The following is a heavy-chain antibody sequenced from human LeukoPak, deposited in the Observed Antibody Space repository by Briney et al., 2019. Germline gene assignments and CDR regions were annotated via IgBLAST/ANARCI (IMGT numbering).Heavy chain of an antibody. D-gene: IGHD1-7*01. CDR1: GFTLSSHW. CDR3: ARWEIRGTAHQLDY. V-gene: IGHV3-7*01. J-gene: IGHJ4*02. Sequence: GGALRLSCAASGFTLSSHWMTWVRQAPGKGLEWVATINQEGSAKYYVDSVKGRFTISRDNAKNSTYLQMNRLRVEDTAVYYCARWEIRGTAHQLDYWGQGTLVTVSS. CDR2: INQEGSAK.